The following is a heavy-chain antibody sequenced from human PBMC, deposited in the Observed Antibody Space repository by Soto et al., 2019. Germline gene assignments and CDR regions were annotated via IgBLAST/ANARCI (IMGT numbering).Heavy chain of an antibody. CDR3: TRLISAAQDY. CDR2: IRDRAYNYAT. D-gene: IGHD3-10*01. CDR1: GFVFKDSS. J-gene: IGHJ4*02. Sequence: EVLLVESGGGVVQPGGSLKLSCAASGFVFKDSSIHWVRQASGKGLEWVGRIRDRAYNYATAYTASVKGRFTVSRDDSNNTAYLQMDSLKTADTAIYYCTRLISAAQDYWGQGTLVTVSS. V-gene: IGHV3-73*01.